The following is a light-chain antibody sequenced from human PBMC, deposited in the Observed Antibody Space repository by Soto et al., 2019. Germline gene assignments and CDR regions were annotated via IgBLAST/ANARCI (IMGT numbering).Light chain of an antibody. CDR2: WAS. CDR1: QSVLYSSNNKNY. Sequence: DIVTTQSPDSLAVSLGEKATINCKSSQSVLYSSNNKNYLAWYQQKPGQTPNLLIYWASTRESGVPDRFSGSGSGTDFTLTISSLQAEDVAVYYCHQYYSTPHTFGRGTRLEIK. V-gene: IGKV4-1*01. CDR3: HQYYSTPHT. J-gene: IGKJ2*01.